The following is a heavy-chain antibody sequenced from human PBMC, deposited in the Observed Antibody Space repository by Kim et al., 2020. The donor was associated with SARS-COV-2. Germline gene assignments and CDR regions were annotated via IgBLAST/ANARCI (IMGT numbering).Heavy chain of an antibody. J-gene: IGHJ6*02. CDR1: GFSFDDYG. Sequence: GGSLRLSCAASGFSFDDYGMSWVRQAPGKGLEWVSGITWNDDSTGYADSVKGRFTISRDNAKNSLYLQMNSLRAEDTASYFCERGYCSSSNCYLRYYYGLDVWGQGTTVTVSS. D-gene: IGHD2-2*01. CDR3: ERGYCSSSNCYLRYYYGLDV. CDR2: ITWNDDST. V-gene: IGHV3-20*04.